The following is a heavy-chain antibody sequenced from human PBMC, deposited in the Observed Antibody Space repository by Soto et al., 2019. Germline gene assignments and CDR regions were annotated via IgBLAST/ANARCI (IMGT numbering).Heavy chain of an antibody. V-gene: IGHV1-18*01. Sequence: ASVKVSCKASGYTFTSYGISWVRQAPGQGLEWMGWISAYNGNTNYAQKLQGRVTMTTDTSTSTAYMELRSLRSDDTAVYYCARHEFWSGRPLMGFDPWGQGTLVTVSS. CDR2: ISAYNGNT. J-gene: IGHJ5*02. CDR3: ARHEFWSGRPLMGFDP. D-gene: IGHD3-3*01. CDR1: GYTFTSYG.